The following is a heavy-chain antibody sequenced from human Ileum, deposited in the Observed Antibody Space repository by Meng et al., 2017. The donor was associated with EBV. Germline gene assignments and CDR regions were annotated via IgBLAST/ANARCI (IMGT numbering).Heavy chain of an antibody. J-gene: IGHJ4*02. CDR3: ARVGQWLPIDY. CDR1: GGSTSSSNG. CDR2: IYHSGST. D-gene: IGHD6-19*01. V-gene: IGHV4-4*02. Sequence: AQRQESRPGRVKPAGTLSLTCAVCGGSTSSSNGWSWVRQPPGKGLEGMGEIYHSGSTNYNPSLKSRVTISVDKSKNQFSLNLSSVTAADTAVYYCARVGQWLPIDYWGQGTLVTVSS.